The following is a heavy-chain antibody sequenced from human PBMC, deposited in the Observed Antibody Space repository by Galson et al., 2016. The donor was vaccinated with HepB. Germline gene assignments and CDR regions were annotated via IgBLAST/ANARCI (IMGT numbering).Heavy chain of an antibody. CDR3: ARRRFSSSWYKDY. J-gene: IGHJ4*02. Sequence: SLRLSCAASGFDFSSYRMNWVRQAPGKGLEWVSYISSSSSTIYYADSVKGRFTISRDNAKNSLFLQLNSLRAEDTAVYYCARRRFSSSWYKDYWSQGTLVTVSS. V-gene: IGHV3-48*04. CDR1: GFDFSSYR. D-gene: IGHD6-13*01. CDR2: ISSSSSTI.